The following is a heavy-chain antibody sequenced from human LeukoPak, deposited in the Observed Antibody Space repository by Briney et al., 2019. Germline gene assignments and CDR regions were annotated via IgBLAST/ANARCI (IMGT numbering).Heavy chain of an antibody. CDR3: ARDRVTGTIDP. J-gene: IGHJ5*02. CDR1: GFTFSSYS. Sequence: PGGSLRLSCAASGFTFSSYSMDWARQAPGKGLEWVSYISSSSSTIYYADSVKGRFTISRDNAKNSLYLQMNSLRAEDTAVYYCARDRVTGTIDPWGQGTLVTVSS. CDR2: ISSSSSTI. D-gene: IGHD1-20*01. V-gene: IGHV3-48*01.